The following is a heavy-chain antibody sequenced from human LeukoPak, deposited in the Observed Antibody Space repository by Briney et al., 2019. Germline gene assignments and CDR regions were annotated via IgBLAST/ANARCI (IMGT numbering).Heavy chain of an antibody. J-gene: IGHJ4*02. V-gene: IGHV1-46*01. CDR1: GYTFSSYY. D-gene: IGHD6-19*01. Sequence: ASVKFSCKASGYTFSSYYMHWVRQAPGQGLEWMGIINPSGDTTSYAQKFHGRVIMSRDTSTSTVYMELRSLRSEDTAVYYCARRLGVGSGWYGAPFDFWGQGTLVTVSS. CDR3: ARRLGVGSGWYGAPFDF. CDR2: INPSGDTT.